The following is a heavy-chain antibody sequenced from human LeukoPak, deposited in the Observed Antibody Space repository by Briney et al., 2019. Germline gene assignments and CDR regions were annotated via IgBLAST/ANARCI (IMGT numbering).Heavy chain of an antibody. J-gene: IGHJ6*02. CDR3: ARENRPWYYNYGMDV. CDR1: GFTFSSYG. CDR2: IWYDGTNK. D-gene: IGHD1-14*01. V-gene: IGHV3-33*01. Sequence: GGSLRLSCAASGFTFSSYGMHWVRQAPGKGLEWVAVIWYDGTNKYYADSVKGRFTISRDNSKNTLYLQMNSLRAEDTAVYYCARENRPWYYNYGMDVWGQGTTVTVSS.